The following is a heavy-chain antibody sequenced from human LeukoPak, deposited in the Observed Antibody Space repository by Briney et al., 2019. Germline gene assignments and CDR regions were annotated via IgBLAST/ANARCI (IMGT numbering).Heavy chain of an antibody. CDR2: IKSSGDKI. J-gene: IGHJ5*02. Sequence: GGSLRLSCAASGFTFSSYEMNWVRQAPGKGPEWVAYIKSSGDKIYYADSVKGRFTISRDNAQNSLYLQMNSVRVEETAIYYCARGSEGWFDPWGQGTLVTVSS. CDR3: ARGSEGWFDP. V-gene: IGHV3-48*03. D-gene: IGHD1-14*01. CDR1: GFTFSSYE.